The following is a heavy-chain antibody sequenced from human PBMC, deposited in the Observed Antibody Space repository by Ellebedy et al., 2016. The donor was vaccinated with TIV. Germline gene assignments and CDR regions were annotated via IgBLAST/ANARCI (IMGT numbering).Heavy chain of an antibody. CDR1: GFSFRSYW. CDR2: INQGGSER. J-gene: IGHJ3*02. CDR3: ARDMGWGNERINDAFDI. D-gene: IGHD7-27*01. Sequence: GESLKISCGSSGFSFRSYWMTWVRQAPGKGLKWVANINQGGSERHYVDSVKGRFTISRDNTKNSLYLQMNSLRVEDTALYYCARDMGWGNERINDAFDIWGQGTTVTVSS. V-gene: IGHV3-7*01.